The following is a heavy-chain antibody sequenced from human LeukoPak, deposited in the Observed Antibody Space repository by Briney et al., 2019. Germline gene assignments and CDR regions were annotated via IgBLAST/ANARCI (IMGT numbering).Heavy chain of an antibody. D-gene: IGHD1-1*01. J-gene: IGHJ4*02. V-gene: IGHV3-7*05. CDR3: ARWNDGWGFDY. Sequence: TGGSLRLSCAASGFPVSTNYMTWVRQAPGKGLEWVAHIKEDGTEEYYVDSVKGRFTISRDNAKNSLYLQMSSLRAEDTAVYYCARWNDGWGFDYWGQGTLVSVSS. CDR1: GFPVSTNY. CDR2: IKEDGTEE.